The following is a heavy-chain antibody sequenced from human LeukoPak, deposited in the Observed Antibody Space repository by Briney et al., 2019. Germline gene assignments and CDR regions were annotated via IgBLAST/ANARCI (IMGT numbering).Heavy chain of an antibody. CDR1: GGSISSSSYY. CDR3: ARDRGPTDY. D-gene: IGHD3-10*01. Sequence: SETLSLTCNVSGGSISSSSYYWGWIRQPPGKGLEWIGSIFYSGTTYYNPSLTSRVSISVDTSKNQFSLKLTSVTAADTAVCYCARDRGPTDYWGQGTLVTVSS. V-gene: IGHV4-39*07. CDR2: IFYSGTT. J-gene: IGHJ4*02.